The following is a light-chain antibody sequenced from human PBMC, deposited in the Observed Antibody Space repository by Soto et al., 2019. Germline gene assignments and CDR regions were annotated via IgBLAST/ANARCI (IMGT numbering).Light chain of an antibody. Sequence: QSVLTQAPSASGTPGQRVSISCSGSSSNIGSNYVYWYQQLPGTVPQLLIYRNNERPSGVPDRFSGSKSGTSASLAISGLRSEDEADYYCAAWDDSLSGVVFGGGT. CDR3: AAWDDSLSGVV. CDR2: RNN. J-gene: IGLJ2*01. CDR1: SSNIGSNY. V-gene: IGLV1-47*01.